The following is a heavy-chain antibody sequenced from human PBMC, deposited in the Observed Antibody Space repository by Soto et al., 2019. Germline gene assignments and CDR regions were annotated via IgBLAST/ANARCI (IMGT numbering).Heavy chain of an antibody. Sequence: QVQLVQSGAEVKKPGSSVKVSCKASGGTFSSYAISWVRQAPGQGLEWMGGIIPIFGTANYAQKFQGRVTITADEATSTAYMELSSLRSEDTAVYYCASHPAYFSGGSCYPDRYFDYCGQGTVVTFSS. CDR2: IIPIFGTA. D-gene: IGHD2-15*01. CDR1: GGTFSSYA. V-gene: IGHV1-69*01. CDR3: ASHPAYFSGGSCYPDRYFDY. J-gene: IGHJ4*02.